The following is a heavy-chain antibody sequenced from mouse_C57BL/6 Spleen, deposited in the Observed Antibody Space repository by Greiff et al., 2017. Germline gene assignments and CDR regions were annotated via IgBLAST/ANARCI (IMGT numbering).Heavy chain of an antibody. CDR1: GFNIKDSY. Sequence: EVQLQQSGAELVKPGASVKLSCTASGFNIKDSYMHWVKQRTEQGLGWIGRIDPEDGETKYAPKFQGKAPITADTSSNTAYLQLSCLTSDDTAVYYCAFYYYGSSALDMDYWGQGTTLTVSS. CDR3: AFYYYGSSALDMDY. J-gene: IGHJ2*01. D-gene: IGHD1-1*01. V-gene: IGHV14-2*01. CDR2: IDPEDGET.